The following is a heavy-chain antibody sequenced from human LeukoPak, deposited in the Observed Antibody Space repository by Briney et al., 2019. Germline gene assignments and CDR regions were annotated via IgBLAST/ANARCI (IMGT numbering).Heavy chain of an antibody. J-gene: IGHJ4*02. CDR3: ARAIWYGSGTTAFDY. CDR2: IYNSGST. V-gene: IGHV4-4*07. Sequence: SETLSLTCTVSGGSISSNYWSWIRQPAGKGLEWIGRIYNSGSTNYNTNYNPSLSSRVTMTVDTSKNQFSLKLNSVTAADTAVYYCARAIWYGSGTTAFDYWGQGTLVTVSS. D-gene: IGHD3-10*01. CDR1: GGSISSNY.